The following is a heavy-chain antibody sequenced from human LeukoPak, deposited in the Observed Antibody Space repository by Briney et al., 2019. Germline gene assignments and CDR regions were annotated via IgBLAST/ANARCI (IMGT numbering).Heavy chain of an antibody. Sequence: SETLSLTCTVSGGSISSGGYYWSWIRQPPGKGLEWIGYIYHSGSTYYNPSLKSRVTISVDRSKNQFSLKLSSVTAADTAVYYCARDRGIVGTTGYYYMDVWGKGTTVTVSS. V-gene: IGHV4-30-2*01. CDR3: ARDRGIVGTTGYYYMDV. CDR1: GGSISSGGYY. CDR2: IYHSGST. J-gene: IGHJ6*03. D-gene: IGHD1-26*01.